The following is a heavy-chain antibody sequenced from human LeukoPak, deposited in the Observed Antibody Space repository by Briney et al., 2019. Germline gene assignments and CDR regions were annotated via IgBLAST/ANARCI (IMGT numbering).Heavy chain of an antibody. D-gene: IGHD1-14*01. CDR3: ARHGTAPYYYHYYMDV. Sequence: PSETLSLTCTVSGGSISGSSYYWGWIRQPPGEGLEWIGSIYYSGSTYYNPSLKSRVTISVDTSKNQFSLKLSSVTAADTAVHYCARHGTAPYYYHYYMDVWGKGTTVTVSS. CDR1: GGSISGSSYY. V-gene: IGHV4-39*01. J-gene: IGHJ6*03. CDR2: IYYSGST.